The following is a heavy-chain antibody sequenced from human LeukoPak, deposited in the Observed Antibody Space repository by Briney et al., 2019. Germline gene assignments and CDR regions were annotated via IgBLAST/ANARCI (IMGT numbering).Heavy chain of an antibody. D-gene: IGHD6-13*01. V-gene: IGHV4-39*01. CDR1: GGSISSSSYY. Sequence: SETVSLTCTVSGGSISSSSYYWGWIRQPPGKGLEWIGSIYYSEGTYYNPSLNSRVTISVDTSKNQFSLKLSSVTAADTAVYYCASFPMAASHEDFDCWGQGTLVTVSS. CDR3: ASFPMAASHEDFDC. CDR2: IYYSEGT. J-gene: IGHJ4*02.